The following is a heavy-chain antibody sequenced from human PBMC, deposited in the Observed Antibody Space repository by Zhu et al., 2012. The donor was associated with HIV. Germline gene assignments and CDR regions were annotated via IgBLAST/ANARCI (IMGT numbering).Heavy chain of an antibody. Sequence: QVQLQESGPGLVKPSETLSLTCTVSGGPISSHYWSWIRQPPGKRLEWIGYIYYSGSTNYNPSLKSRLTISVDTSKNQFSLKLTSVTAADTAVYYCARLLVPAAISSVSFDYWGQGTLVTVSS. J-gene: IGHJ4*02. CDR3: ARLLVPAAISSVSFDY. V-gene: IGHV4-59*11. CDR1: GGPISSHY. CDR2: IYYSGST. D-gene: IGHD2-2*02.